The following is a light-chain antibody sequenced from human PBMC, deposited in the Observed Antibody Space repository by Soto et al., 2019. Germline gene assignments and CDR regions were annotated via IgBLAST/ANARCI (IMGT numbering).Light chain of an antibody. CDR2: DNT. CDR1: SSNIGAGFD. V-gene: IGLV1-40*01. Sequence: QSVLTQPPSVSGAPGQRVTISCTGSSSNIGAGFDVHWYQHLPGTAPKPLIYDNTNRPSGVPDRFSGSKSGTSASLAITGLQAEDEADYYCQSYDSSLSGWLFGGGTKVPS. CDR3: QSYDSSLSGWL. J-gene: IGLJ2*01.